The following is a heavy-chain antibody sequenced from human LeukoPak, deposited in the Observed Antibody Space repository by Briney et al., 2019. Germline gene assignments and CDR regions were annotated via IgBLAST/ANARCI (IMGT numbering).Heavy chain of an antibody. D-gene: IGHD6-13*01. CDR1: GGSISSYY. V-gene: IGHV4-4*07. Sequence: SETLSLTCTVSGGSISSYYWSWIRQPAGKGLEWIGRIYTSGSTNYNPSLKSRVTMSVDTSKKQFSLKLSSVTAADTAVYYCARGGRGSSSWYRFDPWGQGTLVTVSS. J-gene: IGHJ5*02. CDR2: IYTSGST. CDR3: ARGGRGSSSWYRFDP.